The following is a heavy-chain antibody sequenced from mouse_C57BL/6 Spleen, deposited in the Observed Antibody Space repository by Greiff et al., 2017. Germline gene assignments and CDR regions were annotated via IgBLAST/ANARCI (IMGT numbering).Heavy chain of an antibody. CDR1: GYTFTSYG. V-gene: IGHV1-81*01. CDR2: IYPRSGNT. Sequence: QVQLQQSGAELARPGASVKLSCKASGYTFTSYGISWVKQRTGQGLEWIGEIYPRSGNTYYNEKFKGKATLTADKSSSTAYMELRSLTSEDSAVYFCASIYYDYDRGLNYFDYWGQGTTLTVSS. D-gene: IGHD2-4*01. J-gene: IGHJ2*01. CDR3: ASIYYDYDRGLNYFDY.